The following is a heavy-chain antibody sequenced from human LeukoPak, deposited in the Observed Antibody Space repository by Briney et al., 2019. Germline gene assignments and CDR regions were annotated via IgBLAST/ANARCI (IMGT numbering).Heavy chain of an antibody. Sequence: PSETLSLTCTVSGGSISSYYWSWIRQPPGKGLEWIGYIYTSGSTNYNPSLKSRVTISVDTSKNQFSLKLSSVTAADTAVYYCARLRGYCSGGSCYGWFDPWGQGTLVTVSS. D-gene: IGHD2-15*01. CDR1: GGSISSYY. CDR2: IYTSGST. V-gene: IGHV4-4*09. CDR3: ARLRGYCSGGSCYGWFDP. J-gene: IGHJ5*02.